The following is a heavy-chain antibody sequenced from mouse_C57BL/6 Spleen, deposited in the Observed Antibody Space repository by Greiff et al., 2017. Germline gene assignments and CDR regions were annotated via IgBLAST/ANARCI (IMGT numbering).Heavy chain of an antibody. Sequence: EVKLVESGGGLVKPGGSLKLSCAASGFTFSDYGMHWVRQAPEKGLEWVAYISSGSSTIYYADTVKGRFTISRDNAKNTLFLQMTSLRSEDTAMYYCARMVGGYWGQGTTLTVSS. V-gene: IGHV5-17*01. CDR2: ISSGSSTI. CDR1: GFTFSDYG. CDR3: ARMVGGY. J-gene: IGHJ2*01. D-gene: IGHD1-1*02.